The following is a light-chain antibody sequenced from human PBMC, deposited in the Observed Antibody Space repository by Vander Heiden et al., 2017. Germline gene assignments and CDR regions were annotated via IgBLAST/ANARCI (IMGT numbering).Light chain of an antibody. CDR2: DNN. V-gene: IGLV1-51*01. J-gene: IGLJ3*02. CDR3: STWDTSLSSVV. CDR1: SSNIGNNY. Sequence: QSLLTQPPSASASPAQKVTISCSGSSSNIGNNYVAWYQQYQGTTPKHLIYDNNKRPSGSPYRFSGSKSGTSATLGITGRQTGDEADYYCSTWDTSLSSVVFGGGTKVTVL.